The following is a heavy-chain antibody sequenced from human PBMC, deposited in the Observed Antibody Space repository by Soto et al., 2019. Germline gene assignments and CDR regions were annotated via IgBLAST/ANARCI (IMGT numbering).Heavy chain of an antibody. CDR3: ARAPRDAIPDC. CDR2: VSYSGST. Sequence: KASETLSLTCIVSNGSISNFYWTWIRQPPGKGLECIGFVSYSGSTNYNPSLKSRVTISLHTSKNQFSPKLTSVTAADTAVYYCARAPRDAIPDCWGQGTLVTVSS. CDR1: NGSISNFY. V-gene: IGHV4-59*01. J-gene: IGHJ4*02. D-gene: IGHD2-2*01.